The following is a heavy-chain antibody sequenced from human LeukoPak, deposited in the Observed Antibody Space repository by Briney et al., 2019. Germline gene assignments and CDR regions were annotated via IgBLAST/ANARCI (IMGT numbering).Heavy chain of an antibody. V-gene: IGHV1-46*01. Sequence: GASVKVSCKASGYSFTNYYVHWVRQAPGQGLEWMGIINGNGGTTTYAQKFQGRVTMTRDTSTSTVYMELSSLRSEDTAVYYCARETIQGMDVWGKGTTVTVSS. CDR3: ARETIQGMDV. J-gene: IGHJ6*04. D-gene: IGHD1-14*01. CDR1: GYSFTNYY. CDR2: INGNGGTT.